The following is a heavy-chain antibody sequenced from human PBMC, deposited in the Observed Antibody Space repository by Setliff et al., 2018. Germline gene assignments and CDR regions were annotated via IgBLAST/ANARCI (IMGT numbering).Heavy chain of an antibody. J-gene: IGHJ6*04. CDR2: IYYSGLT. V-gene: IGHV4-39*02. Sequence: SETLSLTCTVSGGSIRSSTHYWGWIRQPPGKGLEWIGTIYYSGLTYYTPSLRSRATISVDTSKNRFSLQLSSVTAADTAVYYCARDGLGAFSLRSMDVWGKGTTVTVSS. D-gene: IGHD3-3*02. CDR3: ARDGLGAFSLRSMDV. CDR1: GGSIRSSTHY.